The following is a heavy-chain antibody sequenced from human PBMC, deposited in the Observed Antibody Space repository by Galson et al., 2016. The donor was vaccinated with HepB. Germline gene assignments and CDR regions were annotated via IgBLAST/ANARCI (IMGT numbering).Heavy chain of an antibody. CDR3: VRVRPECTCLDS. CDR2: IRPKVYGGTI. V-gene: IGHV3-49*04. J-gene: IGHJ4*02. D-gene: IGHD3-10*01. CDR1: GFIFGDYA. Sequence: SLRLSCAVSGFIFGDYAMSWVRQPPGKGLEWVGFIRPKVYGGTIEYAASLQGRFTISRDDSKSIAYLQMSGLKTEDTAVYYCVRVRPECTCLDSWGQGTLVTVSS.